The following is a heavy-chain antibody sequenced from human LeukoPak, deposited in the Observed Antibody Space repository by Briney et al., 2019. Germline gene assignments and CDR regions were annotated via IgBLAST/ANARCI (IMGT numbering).Heavy chain of an antibody. J-gene: IGHJ4*02. CDR3: IRLSRSVDY. Sequence: GGSLRLSCTASGFTFGDYAMSWGRQAPGKGRGGVGFISSEASDGTTEYAACVTGRFTISREDSKSIAYLQMTSQKTEDTAVYYCIRLSRSVDYWGQGTLVTVSS. V-gene: IGHV3-49*04. D-gene: IGHD2-2*01. CDR1: GFTFGDYA. CDR2: ISSEASDGTT.